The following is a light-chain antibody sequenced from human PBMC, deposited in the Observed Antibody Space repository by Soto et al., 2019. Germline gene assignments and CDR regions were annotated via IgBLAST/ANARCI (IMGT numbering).Light chain of an antibody. J-gene: IGKJ1*01. CDR3: QQYDSSPLT. V-gene: IGKV3-20*01. CDR2: GAS. Sequence: EIVLTRSPGTLSLSPGERATLSCRASQSVSRNYLAWYQQKPGQAPRLLIYGASSRATGIPDKFSGGGSGTDFTLTISRLEPEDFAVYYCQQYDSSPLTFGQGTKVEIK. CDR1: QSVSRNY.